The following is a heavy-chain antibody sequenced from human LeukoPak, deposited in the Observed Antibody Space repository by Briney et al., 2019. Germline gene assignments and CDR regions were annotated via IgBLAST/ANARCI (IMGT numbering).Heavy chain of an antibody. CDR1: GFXFSTYG. D-gene: IGHD1-26*01. CDR2: VWYDGSNI. J-gene: IGHJ4*02. V-gene: IGHV3-33*01. Sequence: PGGSLRLSCAASGFXFSTYGIHWVRQAPGKGLEWVAVVWYDGSNIHYVDSVKGRFTISRDNSKSTLYLQMNSLTAEDTAVYYCARGGYSGTYYFDYWGQGTLVTVSS. CDR3: ARGGYSGTYYFDY.